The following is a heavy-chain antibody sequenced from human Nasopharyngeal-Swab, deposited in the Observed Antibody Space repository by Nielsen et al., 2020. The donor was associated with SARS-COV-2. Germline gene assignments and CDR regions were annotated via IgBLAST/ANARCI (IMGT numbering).Heavy chain of an antibody. V-gene: IGHV3-33*01. D-gene: IGHD3-10*01. J-gene: IGHJ3*01. CDR3: ARDSNYYGSGSDAFNL. CDR1: GFTFISYG. Sequence: GESLKISCAASGFTFISYGLHWVRQAPGKGLEWVAFIWCDGVNKYYADSVKGRFTISRDNSKNTVFLQMNNLRVEDTAMYYCARDSNYYGSGSDAFNLWGQGTLVTVSS. CDR2: IWCDGVNK.